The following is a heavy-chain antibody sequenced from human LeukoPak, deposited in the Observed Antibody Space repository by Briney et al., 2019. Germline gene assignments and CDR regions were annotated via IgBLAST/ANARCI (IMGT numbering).Heavy chain of an antibody. V-gene: IGHV3-48*03. Sequence: PGGSLRLSCAASEFAFSVYEMYWVRQAPGKGLEWVSYISSSGGTRYYADPVKGRFTISRDNAKNSLYLQMNSLRAEDTAVYSCTTLTVASSFDYWGQGALVTVSS. CDR3: TTLTVASSFDY. CDR2: ISSSGGTR. D-gene: IGHD6-19*01. CDR1: EFAFSVYE. J-gene: IGHJ4*02.